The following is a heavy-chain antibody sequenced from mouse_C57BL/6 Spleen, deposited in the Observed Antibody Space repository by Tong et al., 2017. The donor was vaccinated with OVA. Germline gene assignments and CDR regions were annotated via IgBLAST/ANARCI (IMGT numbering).Heavy chain of an antibody. CDR3: ARGAITLGAMDY. Sequence: EVQLQESGAELVRPGASVKLSCTASGFNIKDDYMHWVKQRPEQGLEWIGWIDPENGDTEYASKFQGKATITADTSSNTAYLQLSSLTSEDTAIYYCARGAITLGAMDYWGQGTSVTVSS. J-gene: IGHJ4*01. CDR1: GFNIKDDY. V-gene: IGHV14-4*01. CDR2: IDPENGDT. D-gene: IGHD1-1*01.